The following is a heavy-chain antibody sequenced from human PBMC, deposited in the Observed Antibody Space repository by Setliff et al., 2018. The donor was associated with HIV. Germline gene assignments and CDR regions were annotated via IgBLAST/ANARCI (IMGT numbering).Heavy chain of an antibody. CDR2: ISYDGSNK. Sequence: GGSMRLSCAASGFTFSSYAMHWVRQARGKGLEWVAVISYDGSNKYYADSVKGRFTISRDNSKNTLYLQMNSLRAEDTAVYYCARLGSEWELLSIPIYPWGQGTMVTVSS. CDR3: ARLGSEWELLSIPIYP. D-gene: IGHD1-26*01. J-gene: IGHJ3*01. V-gene: IGHV3-30*14. CDR1: GFTFSSYA.